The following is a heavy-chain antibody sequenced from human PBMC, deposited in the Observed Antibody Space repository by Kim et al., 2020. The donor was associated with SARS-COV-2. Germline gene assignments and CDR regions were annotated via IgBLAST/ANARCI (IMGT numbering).Heavy chain of an antibody. V-gene: IGHV4-4*02. CDR2: IYHSGST. Sequence: SETLSLTCAVSGGSISSNNWWSWVRQPPGKGLEWIGEIYHSGSTNYNPSLKSRVTISVDKSKNKFSLKLSSVTAADTAGYYCARVGENYYDSSGYPTPGGMDVWGQGTTVTVSS. J-gene: IGHJ6*02. D-gene: IGHD3-22*01. CDR3: ARVGENYYDSSGYPTPGGMDV. CDR1: GGSISSNNW.